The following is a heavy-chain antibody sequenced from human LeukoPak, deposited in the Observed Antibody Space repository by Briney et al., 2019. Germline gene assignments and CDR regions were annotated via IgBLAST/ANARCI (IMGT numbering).Heavy chain of an antibody. CDR2: ISSSGSTI. CDR3: ARDVSVGATFHFDY. V-gene: IGHV3-11*04. CDR1: GFTFSDYY. D-gene: IGHD1-26*01. J-gene: IGHJ4*02. Sequence: PGGSLRLSCAASGFTFSDYYMSWIRQAPGKGLEWVSYISSSGSTIYYADSVKGRFTISRDNAKNSLYLQMNSLRAEDTAVYYCARDVSVGATFHFDYWGQGTLVTVSS.